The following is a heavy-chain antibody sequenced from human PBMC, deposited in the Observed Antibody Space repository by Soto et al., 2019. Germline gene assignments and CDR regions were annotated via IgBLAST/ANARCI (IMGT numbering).Heavy chain of an antibody. CDR3: APPRCPTSSDACDS. V-gene: IGHV1-2*02. CDR1: GYTFTGYH. Sequence: ASVKVSCKASGYTFTGYHLYWVRQAPGQGLEWMGWINPNSGGTNYAQKFQGRVTMTRDTSINTAYMELNSLRSDDTAVYYCAPPRCPTSSDACDSWGRLTMVTVSS. CDR2: INPNSGGT. J-gene: IGHJ3*01.